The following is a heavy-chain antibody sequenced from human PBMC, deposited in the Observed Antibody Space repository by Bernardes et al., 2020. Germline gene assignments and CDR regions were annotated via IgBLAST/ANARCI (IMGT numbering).Heavy chain of an antibody. CDR1: GFTFSSYA. J-gene: IGHJ4*02. V-gene: IGHV3-23*01. CDR3: AREPIKGYCSSTSCYTRIGYFDY. D-gene: IGHD2-2*02. Sequence: AGTLCLSCAASGFTFSSYAMSWGRQAPGKGLEWVSAISGSGGSTYNAAPVKGRFTISRDNSKNTLYLQMNSLRAEDTAVYYCAREPIKGYCSSTSCYTRIGYFDYWGQGTLVTVSS. CDR2: ISGSGGST.